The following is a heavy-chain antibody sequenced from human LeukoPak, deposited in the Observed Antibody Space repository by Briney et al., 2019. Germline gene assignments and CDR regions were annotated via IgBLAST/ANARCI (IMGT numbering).Heavy chain of an antibody. CDR1: GFTFSSYG. J-gene: IGHJ5*02. D-gene: IGHD2-15*01. Sequence: GGSLRLSCAASGFTFSSYGMHWVRQAPGKGLEWVAVIWYDGSNKYYADSVKGRFTISRDNSKNTLYLQMNSLRAEDTAVYYCARGYCSGGSCYRWFDPWGQGTLVTVSS. CDR2: IWYDGSNK. CDR3: ARGYCSGGSCYRWFDP. V-gene: IGHV3-33*01.